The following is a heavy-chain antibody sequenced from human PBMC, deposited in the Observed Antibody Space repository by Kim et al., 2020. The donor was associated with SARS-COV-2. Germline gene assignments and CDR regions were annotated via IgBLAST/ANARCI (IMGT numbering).Heavy chain of an antibody. Sequence: GGSLRLSCAASGFTFSSYGMHWVRQAPGKGLEWVAVIWYDVSNTYYADSVKGRFTISRDNSKNPLYLQMNSLRAEDTAVYYCAKGRWLRRRCCNWFDPWGQGTLVTVSS. D-gene: IGHD5-12*01. CDR3: AKGRWLRRRCCNWFDP. CDR1: GFTFSSYG. J-gene: IGHJ5*02. V-gene: IGHV3-33*06. CDR2: IWYDVSNT.